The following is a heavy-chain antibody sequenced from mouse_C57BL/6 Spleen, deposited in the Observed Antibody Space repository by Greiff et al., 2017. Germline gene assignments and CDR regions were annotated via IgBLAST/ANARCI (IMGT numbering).Heavy chain of an antibody. CDR2: ISSGSSTI. CDR1: GFTFSDYG. V-gene: IGHV5-17*01. Sequence: EVKLVESGGGLVKPGGSLKLSCEASGFTFSDYGMHWVSQAPEKGLEWVAYISSGSSTIYYADTVKGRFTFSRDNAKNTLFLQMTSLRSEDTAMYYCARSGLLRPYYAMDDWGQGTSVTVSS. D-gene: IGHD2-3*01. J-gene: IGHJ4*01. CDR3: ARSGLLRPYYAMDD.